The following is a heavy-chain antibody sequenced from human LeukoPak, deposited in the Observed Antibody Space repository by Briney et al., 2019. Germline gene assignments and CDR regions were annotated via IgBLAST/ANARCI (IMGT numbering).Heavy chain of an antibody. V-gene: IGHV1-2*02. CDR2: LNPNSGGT. J-gene: IGHJ4*02. Sequence: GAPVKVSCKASGYTFTGYYVHWVRQAPGQGLEWMGWLNPNSGGTNYAQRFQGRVTMTRDTSISTAYMELSRLRSDDTAVYYCARAVGVSPGDYWGQGTLVTVSS. CDR1: GYTFTGYY. D-gene: IGHD3-16*01. CDR3: ARAVGVSPGDY.